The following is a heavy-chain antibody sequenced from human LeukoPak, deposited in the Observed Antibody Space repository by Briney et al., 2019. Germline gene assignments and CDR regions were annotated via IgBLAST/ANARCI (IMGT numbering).Heavy chain of an antibody. CDR3: ARPDYYGSGSFDY. D-gene: IGHD3-10*01. CDR2: IYYSGST. Sequence: SETLSLTCTVSGGSISSSSYSWGWIRQPPGKGLEWIGSIYYSGSTYYNPSLKSRVTISVDTSKNQFSLKLGSVTAADTAVYYCARPDYYGSGSFDYWGQGTLVTVSS. CDR1: GGSISSSSYS. J-gene: IGHJ4*02. V-gene: IGHV4-39*01.